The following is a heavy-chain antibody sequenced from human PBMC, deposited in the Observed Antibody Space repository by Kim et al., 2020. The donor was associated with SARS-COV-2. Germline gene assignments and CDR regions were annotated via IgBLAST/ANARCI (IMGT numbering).Heavy chain of an antibody. D-gene: IGHD3-22*01. J-gene: IGHJ4*02. CDR2: ISGIGGST. CDR1: GFTFSSYA. CDR3: AKLGHYYDSSGYI. Sequence: GGSLRLSCAASGFTFSSYAMSWVRQAPGKGLEWVSAISGIGGSTYYADSVKGRFTISRDNSKNTLYLQMNSLRAEDTAVYYCAKLGHYYDSSGYIWGQGTLVTVSS. V-gene: IGHV3-23*01.